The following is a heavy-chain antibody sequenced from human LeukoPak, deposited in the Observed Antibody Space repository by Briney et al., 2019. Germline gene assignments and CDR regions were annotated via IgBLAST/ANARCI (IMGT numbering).Heavy chain of an antibody. D-gene: IGHD3-22*01. V-gene: IGHV1-69*13. CDR2: IIPIFATT. CDR1: GDTFSSYS. Sequence: SVKVSCKASGDTFSSYSITWVRKAPGQGLEWMGGIIPIFATTNYAQKFQGRVTITADESTGTAYMELSSLRSEDTAVYYCARFFYDSSGYYFDYWGQGTLVTVSS. CDR3: ARFFYDSSGYYFDY. J-gene: IGHJ4*02.